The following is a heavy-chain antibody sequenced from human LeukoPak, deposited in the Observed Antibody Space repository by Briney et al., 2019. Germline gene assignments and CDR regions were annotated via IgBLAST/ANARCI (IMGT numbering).Heavy chain of an antibody. V-gene: IGHV1-2*02. Sequence: ASVKVSCKASGYTFTGYYMHWVRQAPGQGLEGMGWINPNSGGTNYAQKFQGRVTMTRDTSISTAYMELSRLRSDDTAVYYCARAVDYYGSGSYYNPLDYWGQGTLVTVSS. J-gene: IGHJ4*02. CDR1: GYTFTGYY. CDR2: INPNSGGT. CDR3: ARAVDYYGSGSYYNPLDY. D-gene: IGHD3-10*01.